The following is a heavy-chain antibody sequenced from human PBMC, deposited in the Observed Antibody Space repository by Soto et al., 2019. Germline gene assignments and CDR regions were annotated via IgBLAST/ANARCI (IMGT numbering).Heavy chain of an antibody. CDR3: ARDLKEYCSDGKCNWFDP. D-gene: IGHD2-15*01. J-gene: IGHJ5*02. CDR2: IYYSGST. V-gene: IGHV4-61*08. Sequence: SETLSLTCTISGGSISSGDYYWSWIRQPPGKGLEWIGYIYYSGSTNYNPSLKSRATISFDASKNQISLQVRSATAADAAVYYCARDLKEYCSDGKCNWFDPWGQGTLVTVSS. CDR1: GGSISSGDYY.